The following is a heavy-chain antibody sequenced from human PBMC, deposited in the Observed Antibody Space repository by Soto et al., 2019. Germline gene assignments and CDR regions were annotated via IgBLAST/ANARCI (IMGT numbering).Heavy chain of an antibody. Sequence: PSETLSLTCTVSGASISSYYWSWIRQPPGKGLEWIGYIYYSGSTNYNPSLKSRVTISVDTSKNLFSLKLNSVTAADTAVYYCASPAGVRGVTSYGMDVWDQGTTVTVS. CDR3: ASPAGVRGVTSYGMDV. CDR2: IYYSGST. CDR1: GASISSYY. D-gene: IGHD3-10*01. V-gene: IGHV4-59*08. J-gene: IGHJ6*02.